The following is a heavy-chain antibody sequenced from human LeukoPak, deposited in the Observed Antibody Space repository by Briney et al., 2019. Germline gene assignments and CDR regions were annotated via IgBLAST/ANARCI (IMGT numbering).Heavy chain of an antibody. V-gene: IGHV3-9*03. J-gene: IGHJ4*02. D-gene: IGHD3-22*01. Sequence: GGSLRLSCAASGFTFDDYAMHWVRQAPGKGLEWVSGISWNSGSIGYADSVKGRFTISRDNAKNSLYLQMNSLRAEDMALYYCAKALYDSSGYSYYFDYWGQGTLVTVSS. CDR3: AKALYDSSGYSYYFDY. CDR1: GFTFDDYA. CDR2: ISWNSGSI.